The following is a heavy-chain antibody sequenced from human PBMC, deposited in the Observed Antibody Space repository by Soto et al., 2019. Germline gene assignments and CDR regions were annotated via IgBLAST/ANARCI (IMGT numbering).Heavy chain of an antibody. J-gene: IGHJ6*02. CDR3: ARDQWWELLKSYYYYGMDV. V-gene: IGHV3-7*01. CDR2: IKQDGSEK. CDR1: GFTFSSYW. Sequence: EVQLVESGGGLVQPGGSLRLSCAASGFTFSSYWMSWVRQAPGKGLEWVANIKQDGSEKYYVDSVKGRFTISRDNAKNSLYLQMNSLRAEDTAVYYCARDQWWELLKSYYYYGMDVWGQGTTVTVSS. D-gene: IGHD1-26*01.